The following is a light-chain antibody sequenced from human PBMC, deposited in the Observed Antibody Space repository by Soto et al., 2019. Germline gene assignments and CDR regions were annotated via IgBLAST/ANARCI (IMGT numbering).Light chain of an antibody. CDR1: ESVRNN. Sequence: EIVMTQSPATLPVSPGEGATLSCRASESVRNNLAWYQQKPGQAPRLLIYGASSRATGFPARFSASGSGTEFTLTISRLEPEDFGVYYCQQYARSPRTFGQGTKVDIK. CDR3: QQYARSPRT. V-gene: IGKV3D-15*01. CDR2: GAS. J-gene: IGKJ1*01.